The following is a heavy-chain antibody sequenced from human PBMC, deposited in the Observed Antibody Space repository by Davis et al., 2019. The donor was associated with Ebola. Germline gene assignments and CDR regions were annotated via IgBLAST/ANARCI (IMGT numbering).Heavy chain of an antibody. CDR3: ARGLYSYFAMDV. V-gene: IGHV6-1*01. CDR2: TYYTSKWYN. J-gene: IGHJ6*04. CDR1: GDSVSRNSAA. Sequence: SQTLSLTCAISGDSVSRNSAAWNWVRQSPSRGLEWLGRTYYTSKWYNDYAASVKSRITINPDISKNQFSLQLNSMTPEDTAVYYCARGLYSYFAMDVWGKGTTVTVSS.